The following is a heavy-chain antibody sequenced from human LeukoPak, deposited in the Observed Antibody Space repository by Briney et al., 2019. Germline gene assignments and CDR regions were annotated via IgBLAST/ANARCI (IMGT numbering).Heavy chain of an antibody. V-gene: IGHV3-21*01. CDR3: ARTRGYSDAFDI. J-gene: IGHJ3*02. CDR1: GFTFSSYS. CDR2: IRSSGSYI. D-gene: IGHD5-18*01. Sequence: GGSLSLSCAASGFTFSSYSMHWVRQAPGKGLEWVSSIRSSGSYIYYADSVKGRFTISRDNAKNSLYLQMNSLRAEDTAVYYCARTRGYSDAFDIWGQGTMVTVSS.